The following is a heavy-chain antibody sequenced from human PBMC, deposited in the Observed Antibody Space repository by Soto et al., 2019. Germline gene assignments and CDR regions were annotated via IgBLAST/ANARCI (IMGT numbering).Heavy chain of an antibody. CDR3: ARLTLAHDSSGYHIFHY. D-gene: IGHD3-22*01. J-gene: IGHJ4*02. Sequence: SGTLSLTCTVSGGSISSYDWSWIRQPPGKGREWIGYIYYSGSTNYNPSLKSRVTISVDTSKNQFSLKLSSVTAADTAMYYCARLTLAHDSSGYHIFHYWGLGPLVTVSS. CDR2: IYYSGST. CDR1: GGSISSYD. V-gene: IGHV4-59*01.